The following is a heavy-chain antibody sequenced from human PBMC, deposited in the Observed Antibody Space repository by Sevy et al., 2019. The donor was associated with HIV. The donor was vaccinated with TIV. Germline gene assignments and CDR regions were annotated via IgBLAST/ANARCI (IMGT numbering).Heavy chain of an antibody. V-gene: IGHV3-15*01. Sequence: GGSLRLSCTASGFTFSSAWMSWVRQAPGKGLEWVGRIKSEFDGGAIDYAAPVKGRFSISREDSKTTVYLQMNSLKTVDTAVYYCISDPAYRGYDEEVINYYFYGMDVWGQGTTVTVSS. J-gene: IGHJ6*02. D-gene: IGHD5-12*01. CDR3: ISDPAYRGYDEEVINYYFYGMDV. CDR1: GFTFSSAW. CDR2: IKSEFDGGAI.